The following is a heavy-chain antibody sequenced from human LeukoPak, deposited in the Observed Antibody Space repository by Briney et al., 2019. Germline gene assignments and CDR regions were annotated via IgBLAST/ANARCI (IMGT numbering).Heavy chain of an antibody. CDR1: GYTFTMYY. Sequence: GASVKVSCKASGYTFTMYYIHWVRQAPGQGLEWMGMINPNDGATTYAQRFQGRVTMTEDTSTDTVYMELSSLRSEDTAVYYCTTDILDYCDTTSCHKGNSWGQGTLVTVSS. CDR3: TTDILDYCDTTSCHKGNS. J-gene: IGHJ4*02. V-gene: IGHV1-46*01. CDR2: INPNDGAT. D-gene: IGHD2-2*02.